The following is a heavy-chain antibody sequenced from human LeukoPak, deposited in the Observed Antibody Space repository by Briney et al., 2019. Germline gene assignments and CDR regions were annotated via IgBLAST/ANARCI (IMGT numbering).Heavy chain of an antibody. CDR2: INTDGSAT. Sequence: GGSLXLSCAASGFSFSSYWMHWVRQAPGKGLLWVSRINTDGSATYYADSVKGRFTISRDNAKNSLYLQMNSLRAEDTAVYFCARGSGEWVFLPSDSWGQGTLVTVSS. CDR3: ARGSGEWVFLPSDS. D-gene: IGHD3-22*01. J-gene: IGHJ4*02. CDR1: GFSFSSYW. V-gene: IGHV3-74*01.